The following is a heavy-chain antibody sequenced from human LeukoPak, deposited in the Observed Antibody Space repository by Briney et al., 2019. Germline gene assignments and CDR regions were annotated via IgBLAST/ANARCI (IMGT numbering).Heavy chain of an antibody. J-gene: IGHJ3*02. Sequence: SETLSLTCTVSGGSISSRSHYWGWIRQPPGTGLEWIGTSFYSGYTYYNPSLKSRVTISVDTSKNQFSLKLDSVTAADTAVYYCARLHPEVTLGALDIWGQGTVVTVSS. CDR1: GGSISSRSHY. D-gene: IGHD2-21*02. CDR2: SFYSGYT. V-gene: IGHV4-39*01. CDR3: ARLHPEVTLGALDI.